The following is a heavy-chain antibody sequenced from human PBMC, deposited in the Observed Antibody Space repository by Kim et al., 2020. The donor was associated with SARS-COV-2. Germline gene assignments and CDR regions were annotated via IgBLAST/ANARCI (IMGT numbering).Heavy chain of an antibody. D-gene: IGHD3-10*01. V-gene: IGHV4-34*01. CDR1: GGSFSGYY. CDR2: INHSGST. J-gene: IGHJ5*02. CDR3: AGQKKAPGLLWFGELTVPP. Sequence: SETLSLTCAVYGGSFSGYYWSWIRQPPGKGLEWIGEINHSGSTNYNPSLKSRVTISVDTSKNQFSLKLSSVTAADTAVYYCAGQKKAPGLLWFGELTVPPWGQGTLVTVSS.